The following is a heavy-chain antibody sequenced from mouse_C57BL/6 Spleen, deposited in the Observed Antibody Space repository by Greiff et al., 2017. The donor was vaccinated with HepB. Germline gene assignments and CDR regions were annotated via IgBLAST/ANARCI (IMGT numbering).Heavy chain of an antibody. Sequence: VQLQQPGAELVKPGASVKLSCKASGYTFTSYWMHWVKQRPGQGLEWIGMIHPNSGSTNYNEKFKSKATLTVDKSSSTAYMQLSSLTSEDSAVYYCARVSSYGGYAMDYWGQGTSVTVSS. CDR2: IHPNSGST. J-gene: IGHJ4*01. D-gene: IGHD1-1*01. CDR3: ARVSSYGGYAMDY. CDR1: GYTFTSYW. V-gene: IGHV1-64*01.